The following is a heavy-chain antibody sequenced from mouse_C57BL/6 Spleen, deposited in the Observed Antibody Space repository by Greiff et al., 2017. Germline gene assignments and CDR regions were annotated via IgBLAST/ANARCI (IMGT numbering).Heavy chain of an antibody. CDR1: GFTFSSYG. J-gene: IGHJ3*01. D-gene: IGHD2-4*01. CDR2: ISSGGSYT. V-gene: IGHV5-6*01. CDR3: ARHGNYDYDVWFAY. Sequence: EVHLVESGGDLVKPGGSLKLSCAASGFTFSSYGMSWVRQTPDKRLEWVATISSGGSYTYYPDSVKGRFTISRDNAKNTLYLQMSSLKSEDTAMYYCARHGNYDYDVWFAYWGQGTLVTVSA.